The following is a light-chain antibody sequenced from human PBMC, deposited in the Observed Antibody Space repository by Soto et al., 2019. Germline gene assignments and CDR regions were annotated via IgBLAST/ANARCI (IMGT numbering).Light chain of an antibody. CDR2: GAS. V-gene: IGKV3-20*01. CDR3: QQYSTSRLT. J-gene: IGKJ4*01. Sequence: EIVLTQSPGTLSLSPGERATLSCRASQSVSSSFLAWYQQKPGQAPRLLIYGASSRATGIPDRFSGGGSGTDFTLTISRLEPEDFAVYYCQQYSTSRLTFGGGTKVEIK. CDR1: QSVSSSF.